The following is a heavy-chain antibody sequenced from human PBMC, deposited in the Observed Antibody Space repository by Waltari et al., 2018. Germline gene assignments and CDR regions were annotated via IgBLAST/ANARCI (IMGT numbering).Heavy chain of an antibody. J-gene: IGHJ4*02. CDR1: GFTFSSYA. CDR2: ISYDGGNK. D-gene: IGHD3-16*01. V-gene: IGHV3-30-3*01. CDR3: ARDRGRAGTYFDY. Sequence: QVQLVESGGGVVQPGRSLRLSCAASGFTFSSYAMHWVRQAPGKGLGWVAVISYDGGNKYYADSVKGRFTISRDNSKNTLYLQMNSLRAEDTAVYYCARDRGRAGTYFDYWGQGTLVTVSS.